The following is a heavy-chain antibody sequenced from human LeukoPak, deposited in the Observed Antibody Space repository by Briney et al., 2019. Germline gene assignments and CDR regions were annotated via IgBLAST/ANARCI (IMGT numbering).Heavy chain of an antibody. D-gene: IGHD3-10*01. Sequence: PGGSLRLSCAASGFTFSSYSMNWVRQAPGKGLEWVSSISSSSSYIYYADSVKGRFTISRDNAKNSLYLQMNSLRAEDTAVYYCARYGSGSYYNPVEYWGQGTLATVSS. CDR1: GFTFSSYS. J-gene: IGHJ4*02. V-gene: IGHV3-21*01. CDR3: ARYGSGSYYNPVEY. CDR2: ISSSSSYI.